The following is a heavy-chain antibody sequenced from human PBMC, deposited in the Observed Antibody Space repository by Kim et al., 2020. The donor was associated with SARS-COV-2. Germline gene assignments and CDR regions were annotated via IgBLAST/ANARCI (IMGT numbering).Heavy chain of an antibody. V-gene: IGHV4-39*01. Sequence: STYYNPSLKSRVTISVDTSKNQFSLKLSSVTAADTAVYYCARRVWFRYWYWGQGTLVTVSS. D-gene: IGHD3-10*01. CDR3: ARRVWFRYWY. J-gene: IGHJ4*02. CDR2: ST.